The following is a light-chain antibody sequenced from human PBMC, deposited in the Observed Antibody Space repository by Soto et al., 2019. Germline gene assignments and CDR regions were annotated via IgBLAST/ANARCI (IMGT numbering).Light chain of an antibody. V-gene: IGKV3-20*01. CDR3: QQYGSSPLT. Sequence: ENVLTQSPGTLSLSPGEKATLSCRASQSVSSNYLAWYQQKPGQAPRLFIYGASSRAKGIPDSFSGSGSGTDYTLTISRLEPEDFAVYYCQQYGSSPLTFGGGTKVEIK. CDR2: GAS. J-gene: IGKJ4*01. CDR1: QSVSSNY.